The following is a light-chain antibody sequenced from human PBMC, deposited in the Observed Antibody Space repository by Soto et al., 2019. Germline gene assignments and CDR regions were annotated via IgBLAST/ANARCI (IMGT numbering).Light chain of an antibody. CDR1: SSDVGSYKF. Sequence: QSVLTQPASVSGSPGQSITISCTGTSSDVGSYKFVSWYQHHPGKAPKLMIYEGSKRPSGISSRFSGSKSGNTASLTISGLQAEDGADYYCCPYAGSSTLVFGGGTKVTVL. CDR2: EGS. J-gene: IGLJ2*01. V-gene: IGLV2-23*01. CDR3: CPYAGSSTLV.